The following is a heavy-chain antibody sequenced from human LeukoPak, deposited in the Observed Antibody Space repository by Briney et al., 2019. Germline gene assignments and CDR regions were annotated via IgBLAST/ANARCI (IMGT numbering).Heavy chain of an antibody. D-gene: IGHD6-6*01. Sequence: SETLSLTCTVSGGSISSSSYYWAWIRQPPGKGLEWIGSIHYSGSTYYNPSLQSRVTISIDTSKNQFSLKLRFVTAADTAVYYCARLAPSIAARGYFDYWGQGTLVTVSS. V-gene: IGHV4-39*07. CDR3: ARLAPSIAARGYFDY. CDR2: IHYSGST. CDR1: GGSISSSSYY. J-gene: IGHJ4*02.